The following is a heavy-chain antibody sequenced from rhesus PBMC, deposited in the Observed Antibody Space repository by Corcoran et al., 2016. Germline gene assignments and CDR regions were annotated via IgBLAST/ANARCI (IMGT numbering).Heavy chain of an antibody. J-gene: IGHJ4*01. CDR2: IRSKAYGGTA. D-gene: IGHD3-40*01. CDR1: GFPFSDYY. V-gene: IGHV3-184*01. CDR3: TTPDWDY. Sequence: EVQLVESGGGLVQPGGSLRLSCAASGFPFSDYYMYWVRQAPGKGLEWVGLIRSKAYGGTAEYAASVKGRFTISRDDSKSIAYLQMSSLKTEDTAVYYCTTPDWDYWGQGVLVTVSS.